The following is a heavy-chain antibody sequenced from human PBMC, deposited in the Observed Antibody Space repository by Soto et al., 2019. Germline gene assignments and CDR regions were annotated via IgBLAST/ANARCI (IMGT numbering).Heavy chain of an antibody. J-gene: IGHJ4*02. CDR2: ISYDGSNK. Sequence: PGGSLRLSCAASGFTSSSYGMHWVRQAPGKGLEWVAVISYDGSNKYYADSVKGRFTISRDNSKNTLYLQMNSLRAEDTAVYYCAKGIVGARSGLEYWGQGTLVTVSS. CDR1: GFTSSSYG. D-gene: IGHD1-26*01. V-gene: IGHV3-30*18. CDR3: AKGIVGARSGLEY.